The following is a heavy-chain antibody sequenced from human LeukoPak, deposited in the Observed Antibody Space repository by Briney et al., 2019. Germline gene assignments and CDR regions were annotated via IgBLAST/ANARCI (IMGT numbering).Heavy chain of an antibody. V-gene: IGHV4-4*09. Sequence: SETLSLTCTVSGGSVTSFYWSWIRQPQGKGLEWIGYIYNSENTKYNSSLKSRVTMSVDTSKNQLFLKLSSVTAADTAVYYCARFHSGPSGWYVLWYFDLWGRGTLVTVSS. CDR3: ARFHSGPSGWYVLWYFDL. CDR1: GGSVTSFY. J-gene: IGHJ2*01. D-gene: IGHD6-19*01. CDR2: IYNSENT.